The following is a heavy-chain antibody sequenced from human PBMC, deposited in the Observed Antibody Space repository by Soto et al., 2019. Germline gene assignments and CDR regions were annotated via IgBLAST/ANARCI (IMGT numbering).Heavy chain of an antibody. CDR2: IIPIFGTA. J-gene: IGHJ3*02. Sequence: GASVKVSCKASGGTFSSYAISWVRQAPGQGLEWMGGIIPIFGTANYAQKFQGRVTITADESTSTAYMELSSLRSEDTAVYYCASPMRTTMIVVDPDAFDIWGQGTMVTVSS. CDR3: ASPMRTTMIVVDPDAFDI. CDR1: GGTFSSYA. D-gene: IGHD3-22*01. V-gene: IGHV1-69*13.